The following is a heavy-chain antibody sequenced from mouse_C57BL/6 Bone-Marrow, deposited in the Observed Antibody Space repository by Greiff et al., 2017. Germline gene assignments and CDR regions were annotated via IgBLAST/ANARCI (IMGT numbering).Heavy chain of an antibody. J-gene: IGHJ1*03. Sequence: DVKLVEPGGGLVQPGESLKLSCESNEYDFPSYDMPWVRQTPEQRLEWVAAINSDGGSTYYPDTIESRFTISRDNTKKTLYLQLSSMRTEDAALYDCAREGTNWDKEDWYFDVWGTGTTVTVSS. CDR1: EYDFPSYD. CDR3: AREGTNWDKEDWYFDV. D-gene: IGHD4-1*01. V-gene: IGHV5-2*01. CDR2: INSDGGST.